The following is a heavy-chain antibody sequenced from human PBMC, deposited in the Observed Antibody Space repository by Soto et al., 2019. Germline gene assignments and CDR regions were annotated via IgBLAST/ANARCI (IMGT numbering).Heavy chain of an antibody. V-gene: IGHV3-9*01. CDR2: ISWNSGSI. CDR3: AKSGGYDLGYYFDY. Sequence: SLRLSCAASGFTFDDYAMHWVRQAPGKGLEWVSGISWNSGSIGYADSVKGRFTISRDNAKNSLYLQMNSLRAEDTALYYCAKSGGYDLGYYFDYWGQGTLVTVSS. D-gene: IGHD5-12*01. J-gene: IGHJ4*02. CDR1: GFTFDDYA.